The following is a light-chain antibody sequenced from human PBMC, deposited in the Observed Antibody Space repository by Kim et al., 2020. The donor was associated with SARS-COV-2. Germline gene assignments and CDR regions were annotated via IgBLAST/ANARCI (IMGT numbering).Light chain of an antibody. CDR2: GNN. V-gene: IGLV1-40*01. CDR1: SSNIGAGYY. Sequence: QRVTISCTGSSSNIGAGYYVHWYQQLPGTAPKLLIYGNNNRPSGVPDRFSGSKSGTSASLAITGLQAEDEADYYCQSYDSSLSGSVFGGGTQLTVL. J-gene: IGLJ3*02. CDR3: QSYDSSLSGSV.